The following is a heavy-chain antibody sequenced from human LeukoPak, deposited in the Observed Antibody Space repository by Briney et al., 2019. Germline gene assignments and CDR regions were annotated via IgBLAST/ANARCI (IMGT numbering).Heavy chain of an antibody. D-gene: IGHD1-1*01. Sequence: PETLSPTSAVSGSSITSDYFWGWIRQPPGKGLEWIATIYYSWGMYFNPSLKSRVTVSLDASKNQFSLKMTSLTAADTAIYYCARNVTARFFDYWGQGMMIVVSS. CDR1: GSSITSDYF. CDR2: IYYSWGM. V-gene: IGHV4-38-2*01. J-gene: IGHJ4*02. CDR3: ARNVTARFFDY.